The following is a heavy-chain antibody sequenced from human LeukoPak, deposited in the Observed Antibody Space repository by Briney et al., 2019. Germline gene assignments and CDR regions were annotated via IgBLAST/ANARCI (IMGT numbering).Heavy chain of an antibody. Sequence: SETLSLTCTVSGGSISSSRYYWGWIRQPPGKGLEWIGSIYYSGSTYYNPSLKSRVTISVDTSKNQFSLKLSSVTAADTAVYYCARSPVLRFLEWLLLLDYWGQGTLVTVSS. D-gene: IGHD3-3*01. V-gene: IGHV4-39*01. CDR2: IYYSGST. J-gene: IGHJ4*02. CDR1: GGSISSSRYY. CDR3: ARSPVLRFLEWLLLLDY.